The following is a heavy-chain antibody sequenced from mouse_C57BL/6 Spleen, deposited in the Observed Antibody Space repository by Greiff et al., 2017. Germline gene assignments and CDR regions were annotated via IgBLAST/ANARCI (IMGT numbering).Heavy chain of an antibody. V-gene: IGHV1-26*01. D-gene: IGHD4-1*01. Sequence: VQLKQSGPELVKPGASVKISCKASGYTFTDYYMNWVKQSHGKSLEWIGDINPNNGGTSYNQKFKGKATLTVDKSSSTAYMELRSLTSEDSAVYYCARGLGRYAMDYWGQGTSVTVSS. J-gene: IGHJ4*01. CDR1: GYTFTDYY. CDR3: ARGLGRYAMDY. CDR2: INPNNGGT.